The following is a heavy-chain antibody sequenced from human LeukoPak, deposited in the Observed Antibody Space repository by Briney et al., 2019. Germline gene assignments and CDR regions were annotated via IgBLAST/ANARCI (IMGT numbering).Heavy chain of an antibody. CDR3: AKGGPVVPAAMNYYYYGMDV. CDR2: IYSGGST. CDR1: GFTVSNNY. J-gene: IGHJ6*02. Sequence: GGSLRLSCVASGFTVSNNYMSWVRQAPGKGLEWISVIYSGGSTYYADSVKGRFTISRDNSKNTMYLQMNSLRAEDTAVYYCAKGGPVVPAAMNYYYYGMDVWGQGTTVTVSS. V-gene: IGHV3-66*01. D-gene: IGHD2-2*01.